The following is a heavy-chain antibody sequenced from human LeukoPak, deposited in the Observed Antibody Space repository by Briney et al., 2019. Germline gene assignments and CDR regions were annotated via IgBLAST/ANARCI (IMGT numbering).Heavy chain of an antibody. CDR2: IYHSGST. J-gene: IGHJ4*02. CDR3: AIGYSYGHYYFDY. Sequence: SETLSLTCAVSGGSISSSNWWSWVRQPPGKGLEWIGEIYHSGSTNYNPSLKSRVTISVDTSKNQFSLKLSSVTAADTAVYYCAIGYSYGHYYFDYWGQGTLVTVSS. V-gene: IGHV4-4*02. CDR1: GGSISSSNW. D-gene: IGHD5-18*01.